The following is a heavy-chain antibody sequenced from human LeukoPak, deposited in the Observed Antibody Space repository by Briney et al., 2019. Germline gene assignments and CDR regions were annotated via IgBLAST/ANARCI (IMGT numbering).Heavy chain of an antibody. J-gene: IGHJ4*02. CDR2: ISSTGGYL. V-gene: IGHV3-21*01. CDR3: ARKAARYCNSTSCYMIDY. D-gene: IGHD2-2*02. Sequence: GGSLRLSCVGSGFDFSDYGMNWVRQAPGKGLEFVSSISSTGGYLYHAESVKGRFTISRDNAKNSLYLQMNSLRAEDTAVYYCARKAARYCNSTSCYMIDYWGQGTLVTVSS. CDR1: GFDFSDYG.